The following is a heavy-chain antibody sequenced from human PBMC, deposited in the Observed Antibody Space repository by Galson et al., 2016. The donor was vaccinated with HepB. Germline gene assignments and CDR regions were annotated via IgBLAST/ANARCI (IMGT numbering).Heavy chain of an antibody. CDR2: IYYSGST. V-gene: IGHV4-59*01. CDR1: GGSLASYY. J-gene: IGHJ4*02. CDR3: ARSVSGYYSFGPDY. D-gene: IGHD3-22*01. Sequence: SETLSLTCTVSGGSLASYYWTWIRQPPGKGLEWIGGIYYSGSTNYSPSLKSRVTISLDTSRNEFSLKLSFVTAADTAVYYCARSVSGYYSFGPDYWGQGTLVTVSS.